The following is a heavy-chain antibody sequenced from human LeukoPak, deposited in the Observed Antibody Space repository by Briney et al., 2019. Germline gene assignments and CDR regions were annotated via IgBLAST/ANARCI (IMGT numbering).Heavy chain of an antibody. Sequence: ASVKVSCKASGYTFTSYYMHWVRQAPGQGLEWMGIINPSGGSTSYAQKFQGRVTMTRDTSTSTVYMELRSLRSDDTAVYYCARRVTAIGYYYYGMDVWGQGTTVTVSS. D-gene: IGHD2-21*02. CDR1: GYTFTSYY. CDR3: ARRVTAIGYYYYGMDV. CDR2: INPSGGST. J-gene: IGHJ6*02. V-gene: IGHV1-46*01.